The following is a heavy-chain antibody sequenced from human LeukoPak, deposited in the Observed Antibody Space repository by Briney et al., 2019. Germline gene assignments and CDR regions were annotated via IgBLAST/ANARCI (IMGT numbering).Heavy chain of an antibody. V-gene: IGHV3-23*01. D-gene: IGHD5-18*01. CDR1: GFPFSSYA. CDR3: AKDPLNTLMVSPTFDY. Sequence: GGSLRLSCVVSGFPFSSYAMSWVRQAPGKGLEWVSGISGSGDDTYYAASVKGRFIVSRDTSKNTLYLQMNSLRAEDTAAYYCAKDPLNTLMVSPTFDYWGQGTLVTVSS. CDR2: ISGSGDDT. J-gene: IGHJ4*02.